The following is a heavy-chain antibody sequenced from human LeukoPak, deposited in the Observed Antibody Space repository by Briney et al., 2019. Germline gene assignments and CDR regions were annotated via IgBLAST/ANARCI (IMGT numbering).Heavy chain of an antibody. Sequence: PGGSLRLSCAASGFTFSSYWMSWVRQAPGKGLEWVANIKQDGSEKYYVDSVKGRFTISRDNAKNSLYLQMNSLRAEDTAVYYCARGIAAAFLSWFDPWGQGTPVTVSS. V-gene: IGHV3-7*03. D-gene: IGHD6-13*01. CDR2: IKQDGSEK. CDR1: GFTFSSYW. J-gene: IGHJ5*02. CDR3: ARGIAAAFLSWFDP.